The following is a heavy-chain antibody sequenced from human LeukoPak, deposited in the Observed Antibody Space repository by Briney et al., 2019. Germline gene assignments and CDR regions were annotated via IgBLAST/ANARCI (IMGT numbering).Heavy chain of an antibody. J-gene: IGHJ5*02. Sequence: SETLSLTCTVSGGSISSYYWSWIRQPAGKGLEWIGRIYTSGSTNYNPSLKSRVTMSVDTSKDQFSLKLSSVTAADTAVYYCARAPMVRGIVWFDPWGQGTLVTVSS. CDR1: GGSISSYY. V-gene: IGHV4-4*07. CDR3: ARAPMVRGIVWFDP. CDR2: IYTSGST. D-gene: IGHD3-10*01.